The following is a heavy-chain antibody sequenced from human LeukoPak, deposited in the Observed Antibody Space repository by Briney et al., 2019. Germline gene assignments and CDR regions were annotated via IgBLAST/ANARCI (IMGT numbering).Heavy chain of an antibody. D-gene: IGHD1-26*01. CDR3: ARDYIVGATNAFDI. V-gene: IGHV3-21*03. CDR2: ISSSSSYI. CDR1: GFTFSSYS. J-gene: IGHJ3*02. Sequence: PGGSLRLSCAASGFTFSSYSMNWVRQAPGKGLEWVSSISSSSSYIYYADSVKGRFTISRDNAKNSLYLQMNSLRAEDTAVYYCARDYIVGATNAFDIWGQGTMVTVSP.